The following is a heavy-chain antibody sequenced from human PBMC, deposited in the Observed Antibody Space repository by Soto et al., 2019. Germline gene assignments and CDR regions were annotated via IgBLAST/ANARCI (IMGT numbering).Heavy chain of an antibody. Sequence: SVKVSCKTSGDIFSGYSISWVRQAPGQGLEWMGGIIPIFGTTNYAQRFHGRVTIAADKSTSTVYMELYSLKSEDTAVYYCARDLGSGYDPGDYWGQGTLVTVSS. V-gene: IGHV1-69*06. D-gene: IGHD5-12*01. CDR3: ARDLGSGYDPGDY. CDR2: IIPIFGTT. CDR1: GDIFSGYS. J-gene: IGHJ4*02.